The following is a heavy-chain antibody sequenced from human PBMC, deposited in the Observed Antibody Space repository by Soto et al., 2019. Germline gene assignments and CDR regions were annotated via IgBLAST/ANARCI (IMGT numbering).Heavy chain of an antibody. CDR2: IDPSDFHT. CDR3: ARQGRNFDY. D-gene: IGHD2-15*01. V-gene: IGHV5-10-1*01. Sequence: GESLKISCNGSGYTLTNYCISLVRQMPGKGLEWMGRIDPSDFHTNYSPSFQGHVTISADKSITTAYLQWSSLKASDTAMYYCARQGRNFDYWGQGTLVTVSS. J-gene: IGHJ4*02. CDR1: GYTLTNYC.